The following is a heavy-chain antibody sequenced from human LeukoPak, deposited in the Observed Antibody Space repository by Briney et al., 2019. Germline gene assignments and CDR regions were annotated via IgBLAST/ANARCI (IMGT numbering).Heavy chain of an antibody. D-gene: IGHD1-1*01. J-gene: IGHJ6*03. CDR1: GYSFTSYW. V-gene: IGHV5-51*01. CDR3: ARQSLQLERRSPPYYYYYYMDV. CDR2: IYPGDSDT. Sequence: GESQKISCKGSGYSFTSYWIGWVRQMPGKGLEWMGIIYPGDSDTRYSPSFQGQVTISADKSISTAYLQWSSLKASDTAMYYCARQSLQLERRSPPYYYYYYMDVWGKGTTVTVSS.